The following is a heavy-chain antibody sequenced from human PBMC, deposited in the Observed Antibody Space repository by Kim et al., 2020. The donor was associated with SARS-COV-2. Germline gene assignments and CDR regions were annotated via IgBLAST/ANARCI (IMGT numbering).Heavy chain of an antibody. D-gene: IGHD1-26*01. V-gene: IGHV3-23*01. CDR2: ISWDGTRT. CDR3: AQGVTNSGFDY. CDR1: GFTFSTSP. J-gene: IGHJ4*01. Sequence: GGSLRLSCVASGFTFSTSPMGWVRQAPGEGLEWVSRISWDGTRTYYADSVKGRVTMSSDKSKNTVYLHMNSLSVEATAVYYFAQGVTNSGFDYCGHGA.